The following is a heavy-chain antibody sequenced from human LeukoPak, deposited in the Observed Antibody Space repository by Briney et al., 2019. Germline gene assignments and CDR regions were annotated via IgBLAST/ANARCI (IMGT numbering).Heavy chain of an antibody. Sequence: SETLSLTCTVSGGSISRSRDYWGWIRQPPGKGLEWIGEMTHSGSTNYNPSLKSRVTISVDTSKNQFSLKLSSVTVADTAVYYCARRTFGGVIKYWGQGILVTVSS. CDR2: MTHSGST. V-gene: IGHV4-39*07. D-gene: IGHD3-16*02. CDR3: ARRTFGGVIKY. J-gene: IGHJ4*02. CDR1: GGSISRSRDY.